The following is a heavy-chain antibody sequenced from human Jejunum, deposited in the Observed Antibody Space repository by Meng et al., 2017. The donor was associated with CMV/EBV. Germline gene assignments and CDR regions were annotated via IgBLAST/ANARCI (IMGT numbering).Heavy chain of an antibody. Sequence: ASGYSFTNYFCHWVRQAPGHGLDWMGWINPNSGGTNYARKFQGKFTMTRDTSINTVYLELSSLRSDDTAIYYCARVVMAEQQLDFWGQGTPVTVSS. J-gene: IGHJ4*02. CDR2: INPNSGGT. V-gene: IGHV1-2*02. CDR1: GYSFTNYF. D-gene: IGHD1-14*01. CDR3: ARVVMAEQQLDF.